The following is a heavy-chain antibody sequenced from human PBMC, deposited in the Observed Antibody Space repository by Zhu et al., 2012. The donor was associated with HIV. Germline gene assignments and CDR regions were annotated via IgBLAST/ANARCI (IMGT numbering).Heavy chain of an antibody. V-gene: IGHV4-59*01. CDR2: IYYSGST. CDR1: GGSISSYY. D-gene: IGHD3-10*01. CDR3: ARGLAVSWFGEPRYYMDV. J-gene: IGHJ6*03. Sequence: QVQLQESGPGLVKPSETLSLTCTVSGGSISSYYWSWIRQPPGKGLEWIGYIYYSGSTNYNPSLKSRVTISVDTSKNQFSLKLSSVTAADTAVYYCARGLAVSWFGEPRYYMDVWGQRDHGSPSP.